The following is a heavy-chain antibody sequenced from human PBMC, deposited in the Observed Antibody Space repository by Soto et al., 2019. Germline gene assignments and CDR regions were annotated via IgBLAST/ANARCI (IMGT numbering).Heavy chain of an antibody. CDR1: GFTFSNYG. D-gene: IGHD3-10*01. CDR2: ILNDGSNR. J-gene: IGHJ6*02. CDR3: ARYDEDSGNGMDV. V-gene: IGHV3-33*01. Sequence: QVQLVESGGGVVQPGRSLRLSCAASGFTFSNYGMHWVRQAPGKGLEWVAVILNDGSNRYHADSVKDRFTITRDNSKNMLYLQMNSLRAEDTAVYYCARYDEDSGNGMDVWGQGTTVTVS.